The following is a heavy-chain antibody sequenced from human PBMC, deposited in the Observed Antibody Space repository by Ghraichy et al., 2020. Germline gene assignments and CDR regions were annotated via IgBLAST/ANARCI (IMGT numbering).Heavy chain of an antibody. CDR2: ISSSSSYI. CDR3: AKKIVVVAAMMGY. Sequence: GESLNISCAASGFTFSSYSMNWVRQAPGKGLEWVSSISSSSSYIYYADSVKGRFTISRDNAKNSLYLQMNSLRAEDTAVYYCAKKIVVVAAMMGYWGQGTLVTVSS. CDR1: GFTFSSYS. V-gene: IGHV3-21*01. D-gene: IGHD2-15*01. J-gene: IGHJ4*02.